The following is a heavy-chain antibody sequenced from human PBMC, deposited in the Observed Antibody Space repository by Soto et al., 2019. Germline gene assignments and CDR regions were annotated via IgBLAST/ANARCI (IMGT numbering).Heavy chain of an antibody. D-gene: IGHD1-26*01. V-gene: IGHV1-69*04. CDR2: IIANIGIA. Sequence: SVKVSCKASGYTFTSYGISWVRQAPGQGLEWMGRIIANIGIANYAQKFQGRVTITADKSTSTAYMELSSLRSEDTAVYYCARGVTSGSFPPFDLWGQGTLVTVSS. CDR1: GYTFTSYG. CDR3: ARGVTSGSFPPFDL. J-gene: IGHJ4*02.